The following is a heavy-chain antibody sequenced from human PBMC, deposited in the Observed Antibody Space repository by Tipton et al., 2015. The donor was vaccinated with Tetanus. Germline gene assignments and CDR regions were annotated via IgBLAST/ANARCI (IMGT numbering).Heavy chain of an antibody. CDR2: IYSSGST. CDR3: ARDQARGARGWHYFAY. D-gene: IGHD1-26*01. Sequence: TLSLTCTVSGGSISSGGYYWSWIRQRPGKGLEWIGDIYSSGSTYSNPSLKGRVTISVDTSKNQFSLRLNSVTAADAAVYYCARDQARGARGWHYFAYWGLGTLVTVSS. V-gene: IGHV4-31*03. J-gene: IGHJ4*02. CDR1: GGSISSGGYY.